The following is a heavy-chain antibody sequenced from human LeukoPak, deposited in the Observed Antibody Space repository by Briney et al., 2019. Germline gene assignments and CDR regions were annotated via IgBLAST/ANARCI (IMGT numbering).Heavy chain of an antibody. J-gene: IGHJ4*02. CDR2: IYSGGST. Sequence: GGSLRLSCAASGFTVSSNYMSWVRQAPGKGLEWVSVIYSGGSTYYADSVKGRFTISRDNSKNTLYLQMNSLRDEDTAVYYCARESLRFGDIDYWGQGTLVAVSS. V-gene: IGHV3-53*01. CDR3: ARESLRFGDIDY. CDR1: GFTVSSNY. D-gene: IGHD3-10*01.